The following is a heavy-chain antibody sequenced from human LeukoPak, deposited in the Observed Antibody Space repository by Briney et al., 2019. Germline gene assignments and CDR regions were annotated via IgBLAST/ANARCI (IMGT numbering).Heavy chain of an antibody. V-gene: IGHV4-34*01. D-gene: IGHD3-3*02. CDR1: GGSFSGYY. CDR3: ARFSTGPGY. CDR2: INHSGST. J-gene: IGHJ4*02. Sequence: SETLSLTCAAYGGSFSGYYWSWIRQPPGKGLEWIGEINHSGSTNYNPSLKSRVTISVDTTKNQFSLKLSSVTAADTAVYYCARFSTGPGYWGQGTLVTVSS.